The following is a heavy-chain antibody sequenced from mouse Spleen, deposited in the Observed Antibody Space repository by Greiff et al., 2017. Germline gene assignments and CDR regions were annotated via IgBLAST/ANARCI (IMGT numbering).Heavy chain of an antibody. V-gene: IGHV1-69*01. Sequence: QVQLQQPGAELVMPGASVKLSCKASGYTFTSYWMHWVKQRPGQGLEWIGEIDPSDSYTNYNQKFKGKATLTVDKSSSTAYMQLSSLTSEDSAVYYCARTDSYYYDGSSSYWGQGTLVTVSA. D-gene: IGHD1-1*01. CDR2: IDPSDSYT. CDR3: ARTDSYYYDGSSSY. J-gene: IGHJ3*01. CDR1: GYTFTSYW.